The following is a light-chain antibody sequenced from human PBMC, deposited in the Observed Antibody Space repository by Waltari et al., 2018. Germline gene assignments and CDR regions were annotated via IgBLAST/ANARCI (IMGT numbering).Light chain of an antibody. Sequence: DIVMTQSPSSMAAAVGNRIPMTCRAREDIGTYLACYQQKPGEAPQLLSSAASILQSGVPSRFRGSGSGTDFTLNIRSLLPEDFATYFCQQADRLPLTPGGGTKVEVK. J-gene: IGKJ4*01. CDR1: EDIGTY. V-gene: IGKV1-12*01. CDR3: QQADRLPLT. CDR2: AAS.